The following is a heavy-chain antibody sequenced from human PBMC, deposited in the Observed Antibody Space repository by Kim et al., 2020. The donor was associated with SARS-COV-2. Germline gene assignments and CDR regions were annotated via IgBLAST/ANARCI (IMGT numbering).Heavy chain of an antibody. CDR1: GYTFTSYY. V-gene: IGHV1-46*01. J-gene: IGHJ4*02. CDR3: ARGIVVVPAAIDGNYFDY. CDR2: INPSGGSK. D-gene: IGHD2-2*02. Sequence: ASVKVSCKASGYTFTSYYMHWVRQAPGQGLEWMGIINPSGGSKSYAQKFQGRVTMTRDTSTSTVYMELSSLRSEDTAVYYCARGIVVVPAAIDGNYFDYWGQGTLVTVSS.